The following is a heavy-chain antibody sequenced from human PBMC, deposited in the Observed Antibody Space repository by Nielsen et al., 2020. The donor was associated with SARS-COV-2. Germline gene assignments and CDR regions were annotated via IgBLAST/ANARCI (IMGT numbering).Heavy chain of an antibody. CDR3: ARDRVAAAGTAPNYYYYYGMDV. D-gene: IGHD6-13*01. CDR2: IYYSGST. V-gene: IGHV4-30-4*07. Sequence: SETLSLTCAVSGGSISSGGYSWSWIRQPPGKGLEWIGYIYYSGSTYYNPSLKSRVTISVDTSKNQFSLKLSSVTAAGTAVYYCARDRVAAAGTAPNYYYYYGMDVWGQGTTVTVSS. CDR1: GGSISSGGYS. J-gene: IGHJ6*02.